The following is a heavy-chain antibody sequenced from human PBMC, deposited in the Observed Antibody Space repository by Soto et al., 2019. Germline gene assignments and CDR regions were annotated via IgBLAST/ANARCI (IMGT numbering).Heavy chain of an antibody. CDR3: AHPRGFGVFDAYDI. V-gene: IGHV3-23*01. J-gene: IGHJ3*02. CDR1: GFTFSTYA. CDR2: ISNSGGST. D-gene: IGHD3-10*01. Sequence: QTGGSLRLSCTASGFTFSTYAMSWVRQAPGKGLEWVSAISNSGGSTYYADSVQGRFTISRDNYMNTLYLQMNSLRIEDTAVYFCAHPRGFGVFDAYDIRGQGTMVTVSS.